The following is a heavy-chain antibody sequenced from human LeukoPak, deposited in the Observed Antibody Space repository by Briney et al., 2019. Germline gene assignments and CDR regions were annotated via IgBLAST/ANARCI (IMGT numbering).Heavy chain of an antibody. Sequence: PGRSLRLSCAASGFAFSSYAMHWVRQAPGKGLEWVAVISYDGSNKYYADSVKGRFTISRDNSKNTLYLQMNSLRAEDTAVYYCAREVDYYYDSSPDAFDIWGQGTMVTVSS. CDR3: AREVDYYYDSSPDAFDI. CDR1: GFAFSSYA. CDR2: ISYDGSNK. D-gene: IGHD3-22*01. V-gene: IGHV3-30*14. J-gene: IGHJ3*02.